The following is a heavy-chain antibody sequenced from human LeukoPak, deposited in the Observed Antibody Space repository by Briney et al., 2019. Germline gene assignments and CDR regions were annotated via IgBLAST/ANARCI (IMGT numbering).Heavy chain of an antibody. J-gene: IGHJ3*02. CDR3: AKLIKDDAFDI. Sequence: PGGSLRLSCAASGFTFSSYGMHWVRQAPGKGLEWVAFIRCDGSNKYYADSVKGRFTISRDNSKNTLYLQMNSLRAEDTAVYYCAKLIKDDAFDIWGQGTMVTVSS. V-gene: IGHV3-30*02. CDR1: GFTFSSYG. CDR2: IRCDGSNK. D-gene: IGHD3-16*01.